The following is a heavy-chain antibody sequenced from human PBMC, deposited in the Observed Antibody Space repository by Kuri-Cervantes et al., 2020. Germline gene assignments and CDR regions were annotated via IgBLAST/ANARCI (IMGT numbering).Heavy chain of an antibody. CDR2: INSDGSST. CDR3: ARGPYYFDL. CDR1: GFTINGHW. V-gene: IGHV3-74*03. J-gene: IGHJ4*02. Sequence: GESLKISCAASGFTINGHWMHWVRQAPGKGLVWVSRINSDGSSTSYAESVKGRVTISRDNAKNTLHLQMHSLRAEDTALYYCARGPYYFDLWGRGTLVTVSS.